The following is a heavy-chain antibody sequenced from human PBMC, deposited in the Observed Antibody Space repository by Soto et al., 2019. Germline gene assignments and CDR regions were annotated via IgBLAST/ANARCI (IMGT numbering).Heavy chain of an antibody. Sequence: ASVKVSCKASGYTFSGYGISWVRQAPGQGPEWMGWISAYNGDTKRAQKVQDRVILTTDTSTTTAYMELSSLRSDDTAVYYCARDLSTGYDSYYFDYWGQGTLVTVSS. CDR2: ISAYNGDT. V-gene: IGHV1-18*04. D-gene: IGHD3-22*01. CDR3: ARDLSTGYDSYYFDY. J-gene: IGHJ4*02. CDR1: GYTFSGYG.